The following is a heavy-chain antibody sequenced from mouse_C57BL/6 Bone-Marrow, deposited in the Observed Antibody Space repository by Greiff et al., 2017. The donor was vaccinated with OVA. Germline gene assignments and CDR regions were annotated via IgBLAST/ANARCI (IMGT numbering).Heavy chain of an antibody. D-gene: IGHD1-1*01. CDR2: ILPGSGST. Sequence: VQLQQSGAELMKPGASVKLSCKATGYTFTGYWIEWVKQRPGHGLEWIGEILPGSGSTNYNEKFKGKATFTADTSSNTAYMQLSSLTTEDSAIYYCARSRVDYYGSSPYWYFDVWGTGTTVTVSS. CDR3: ARSRVDYYGSSPYWYFDV. CDR1: GYTFTGYW. J-gene: IGHJ1*03. V-gene: IGHV1-9*01.